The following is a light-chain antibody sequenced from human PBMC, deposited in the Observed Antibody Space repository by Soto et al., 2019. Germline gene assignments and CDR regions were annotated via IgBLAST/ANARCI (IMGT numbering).Light chain of an antibody. CDR1: QSVSSN. J-gene: IGKJ1*01. CDR3: QQYNNWPRT. Sequence: EIVMTQSPATLSVSPGERATLSCRASQSVSSNLAWYQQKPAQAPRLLIYGASTRATGIPARFSGSGSGTEFTHTISSLQSEDFAVYYCQQYNNWPRTFGQGTKVEIK. CDR2: GAS. V-gene: IGKV3-15*01.